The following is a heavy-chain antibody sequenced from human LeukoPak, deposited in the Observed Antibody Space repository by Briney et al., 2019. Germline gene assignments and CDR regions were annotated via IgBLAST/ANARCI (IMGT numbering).Heavy chain of an antibody. CDR2: ISAGGDLI. Sequence: GGSLRLSCAASGFTFSSYGMSWVRQAPGKGLEWVSAISAGGDLINYADSVKGRFTISRDSSKNMLYVQMNSLRAEDTAVYYCAKGLISSATYFSYFDYWGQGTLVTVSS. CDR3: AKGLISSATYFSYFDY. J-gene: IGHJ4*02. D-gene: IGHD1-26*01. CDR1: GFTFSSYG. V-gene: IGHV3-23*01.